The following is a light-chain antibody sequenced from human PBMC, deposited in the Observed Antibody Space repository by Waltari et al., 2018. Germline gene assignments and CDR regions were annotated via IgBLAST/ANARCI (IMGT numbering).Light chain of an antibody. CDR1: RSNIGTNY. V-gene: IGLV1-51*02. Sequence: QSVLTQPPSVSAAPGQRVTISCSGGRSNIGTNYLSWYRQFPGTAPKLLIYEDTERPSGIAGRFSGSKSGTSATLDITGLQAGDEADYYCGTWDSSLSGAVFGGGTHLTVL. J-gene: IGLJ7*01. CDR2: EDT. CDR3: GTWDSSLSGAV.